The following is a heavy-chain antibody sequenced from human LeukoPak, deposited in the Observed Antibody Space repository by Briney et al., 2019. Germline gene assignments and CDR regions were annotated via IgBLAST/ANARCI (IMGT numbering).Heavy chain of an antibody. CDR1: GFTFSVYA. J-gene: IGHJ4*02. V-gene: IGHV3-23*01. D-gene: IGHD3-10*02. CDR2: ISTSGDST. Sequence: GGSLRLSCAASGFTFSVYAMTWVRQAPGKGLEWVSEISTSGDSTYYADSVKGRFTISRDYSKNTLYLQINSLRAEDTAVYYCAKDRYDYVRGFDYWGQGTLVTVSP. CDR3: AKDRYDYVRGFDY.